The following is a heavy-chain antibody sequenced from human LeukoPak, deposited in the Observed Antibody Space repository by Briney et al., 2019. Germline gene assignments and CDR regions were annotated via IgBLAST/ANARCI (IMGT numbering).Heavy chain of an antibody. CDR2: IYPGDSDT. CDR1: GYSFTTYW. Sequence: GEALKISCKAAGYSFTTYWIAWGRRMAGKGGEWMGMIYPGDSDTRYSPSFQGQITISVDKSISLAYLQWTSLNASDTAMYYCARLLQGVAGTWGYWGQGTLVTVS. CDR3: ARLLQGVAGTWGY. V-gene: IGHV5-51*01. J-gene: IGHJ4*02. D-gene: IGHD6-19*01.